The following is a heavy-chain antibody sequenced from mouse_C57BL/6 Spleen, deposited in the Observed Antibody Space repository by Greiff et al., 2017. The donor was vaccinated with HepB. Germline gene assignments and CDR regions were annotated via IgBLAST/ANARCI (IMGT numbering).Heavy chain of an antibody. Sequence: EVQLQQSGAELVRPGASVKLSCTASGFNFTDYYMHWVKQRPEQGLEWIGRIDPEGGGTEYAPKFQGKATMTADTSSNTAYLELSSLTSEDTAVYYCTTEAALAQYDMDYWGQGTTLTVSS. CDR3: TTEAALAQYDMDY. D-gene: IGHD6-1*01. CDR1: GFNFTDYY. J-gene: IGHJ2*01. V-gene: IGHV14-1*01. CDR2: IDPEGGGT.